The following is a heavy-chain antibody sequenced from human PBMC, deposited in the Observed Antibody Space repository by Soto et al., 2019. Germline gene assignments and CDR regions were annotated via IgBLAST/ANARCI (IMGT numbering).Heavy chain of an antibody. V-gene: IGHV3-66*01. J-gene: IGHJ3*02. CDR1: GFTVSSNY. CDR3: ARLAVDDAFDI. CDR2: IYSGGST. Sequence: GGSLRLSCAASGFTVSSNYMSWVRQAPGKGLEWVSVIYSGGSTYYADSVKGRFTISRDNSKNTLYLQMNSLRAEDTAVYYCARLAVDDAFDIWGQGTMVTVSS. D-gene: IGHD6-19*01.